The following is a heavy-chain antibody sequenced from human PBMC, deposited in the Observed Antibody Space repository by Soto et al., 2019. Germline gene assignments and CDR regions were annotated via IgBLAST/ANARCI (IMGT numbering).Heavy chain of an antibody. CDR1: SDSFSSYY. J-gene: IGHJ4*02. Sequence: SETLSLTCTVSSDSFSSYYWSWIRQSPGKGLEWIGYIYYTGSTSYNPFLKTRAAMSIDTSKNQFSLKLSSVTAADTALYYCAGATNWNYFDFWGQGALVTVSS. CDR2: IYYTGST. D-gene: IGHD1-20*01. V-gene: IGHV4-59*01. CDR3: AGATNWNYFDF.